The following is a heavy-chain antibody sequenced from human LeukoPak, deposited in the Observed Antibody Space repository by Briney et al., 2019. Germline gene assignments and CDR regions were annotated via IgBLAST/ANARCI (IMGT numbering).Heavy chain of an antibody. D-gene: IGHD3-16*01. V-gene: IGHV4-4*08. J-gene: IGHJ3*01. CDR1: GDSISSHF. CDR3: ARDDYGVFDAFDV. CDR2: VSKSGST. Sequence: SETLSLTCTVSGDSISSHFWTWIRQAPGKGLDWLGYVSKSGSTNYNPSLQSRITISLDTSKNQFSLKLTSVTASDTAVYFCARDDYGVFDAFDVWGQGTVVTVSS.